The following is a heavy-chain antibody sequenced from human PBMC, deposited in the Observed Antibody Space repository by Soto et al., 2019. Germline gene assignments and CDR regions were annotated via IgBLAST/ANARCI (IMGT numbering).Heavy chain of an antibody. J-gene: IGHJ5*02. CDR2: ISHDGINK. V-gene: IGHV3-30-3*01. CDR3: ARDMYSSDYFVKWFEP. CDR1: GFSFSSYA. D-gene: IGHD6-19*01. Sequence: QVRLVESGGGVVQPGRSLGLSCTASGFSFSSYAMYWFRQPPGKGLEWVAVISHDGINKHYADSVKGRVTVSRDNSNHSLDLQLNSLRAEDTAMYYCARDMYSSDYFVKWFEPWGQGTLVTVSS.